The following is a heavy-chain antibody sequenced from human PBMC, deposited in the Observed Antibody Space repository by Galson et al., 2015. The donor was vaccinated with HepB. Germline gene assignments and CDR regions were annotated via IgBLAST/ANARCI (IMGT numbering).Heavy chain of an antibody. Sequence: SVKVSCKASGGTFSSYTISWVRQAPGQGLEWMGRIIPILGIANYAQKFQGRVTITADKSTNTAYMELSSLRSEDTAVYYCARFPTNSVGIFRRFEEDAFDIWGQGTMVTVSS. V-gene: IGHV1-69*02. CDR3: ARFPTNSVGIFRRFEEDAFDI. D-gene: IGHD3/OR15-3a*01. CDR1: GGTFSSYT. J-gene: IGHJ3*02. CDR2: IIPILGIA.